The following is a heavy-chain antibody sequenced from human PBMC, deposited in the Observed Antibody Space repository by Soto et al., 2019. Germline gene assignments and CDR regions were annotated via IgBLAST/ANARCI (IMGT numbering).Heavy chain of an antibody. D-gene: IGHD3-22*01. Sequence: GASVKVSCKASGYTFTSYGITWVRQAPGQGLEWMGWISGYNGDTNYAQKFQGRVTLTTDTSTSTGYLEVMTLRPDDTAVYYCAREGSYHDLDYWGPGTLVTVSS. CDR2: ISGYNGDT. CDR3: AREGSYHDLDY. V-gene: IGHV1-18*01. J-gene: IGHJ4*02. CDR1: GYTFTSYG.